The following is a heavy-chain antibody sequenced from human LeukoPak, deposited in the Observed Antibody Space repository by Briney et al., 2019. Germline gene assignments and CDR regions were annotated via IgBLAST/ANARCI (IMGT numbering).Heavy chain of an antibody. V-gene: IGHV3-7*03. CDR1: GFTFSSYW. D-gene: IGHD3-10*01. J-gene: IGHJ4*02. CDR3: AKDAMVRGVIFHFDY. Sequence: GGSLRLSCAASGFTFSSYWMSWVRQAPGKGLEWLANIKQDGTEQYYVDSVKGRFTISRDNANNSLYLQMNSLRAEDTAVYYCAKDAMVRGVIFHFDYWGQGTLVTVSS. CDR2: IKQDGTEQ.